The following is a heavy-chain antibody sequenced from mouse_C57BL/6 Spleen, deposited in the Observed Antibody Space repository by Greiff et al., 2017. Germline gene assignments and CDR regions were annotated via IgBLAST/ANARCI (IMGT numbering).Heavy chain of an antibody. CDR2: ISGGGGNT. CDR1: GFTFSSYT. V-gene: IGHV5-9*01. J-gene: IGHJ1*03. Sequence: EVQGVESGGGLVKPGGSLKLSCAASGFTFSSYTMSWVRQTPEKRLEWVATISGGGGNTYYPDSVKGRFTISRDNAKNTLYLQMSSLRSEDTALYYCARPPTYDYDEWYFDVWGTGTTVTVSS. CDR3: ARPPTYDYDEWYFDV. D-gene: IGHD2-4*01.